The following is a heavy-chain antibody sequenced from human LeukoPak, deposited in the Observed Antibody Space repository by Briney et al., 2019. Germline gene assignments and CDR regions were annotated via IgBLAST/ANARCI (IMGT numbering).Heavy chain of an antibody. V-gene: IGHV1-2*06. J-gene: IGHJ4*02. D-gene: IGHD6-6*01. CDR3: ARDDGSSLTNFDY. CDR2: INPYSGDT. CDR1: GYTFTGYY. Sequence: ASVKVSCKASGYTFTGYYIHWVRQAPGQGLEWMGRINPYSGDTNYAQKFQGRVTMTRDTSISTAYMDLSRLRSDDTAVYYCARDDGSSLTNFDYWGQGTPVTVSS.